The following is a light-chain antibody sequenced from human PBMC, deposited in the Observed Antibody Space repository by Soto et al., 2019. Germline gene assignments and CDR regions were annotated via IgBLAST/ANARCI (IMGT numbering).Light chain of an antibody. CDR2: KAS. CDR3: QQYNSAGT. V-gene: IGKV1-5*03. CDR1: QSISSW. J-gene: IGKJ1*01. Sequence: DIQMTQSPSTLSASVGDRVTITCRASQSISSWLAWYQQKPGKAPKLLIYKASSLESGVPSRFSGSGSGTEFTLTISSLQPDDFATYYCQQYNSAGTFGQGTKVEI.